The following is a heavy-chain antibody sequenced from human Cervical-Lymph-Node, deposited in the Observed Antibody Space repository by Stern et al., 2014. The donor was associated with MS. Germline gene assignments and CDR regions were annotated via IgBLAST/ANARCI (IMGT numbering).Heavy chain of an antibody. Sequence: QVQLVQSGAEVKKTGASVKVSCKASGYALTSYGITWVRQAPGQGLEWMGWVGAYSGNTHVARKFEDRVTVTKDTSTSIAYIELRNLTSDDTAIYYCARFNYDKGFDVWGQGTMVTVSS. J-gene: IGHJ3*01. D-gene: IGHD3-22*01. CDR2: VGAYSGNT. V-gene: IGHV1-18*04. CDR1: GYALTSYG. CDR3: ARFNYDKGFDV.